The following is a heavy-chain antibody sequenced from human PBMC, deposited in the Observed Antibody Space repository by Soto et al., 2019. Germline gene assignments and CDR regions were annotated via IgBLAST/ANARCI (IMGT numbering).Heavy chain of an antibody. CDR2: MNPNSGNT. V-gene: IGHV1-8*01. D-gene: IGHD3-16*01. J-gene: IGHJ6*02. Sequence: EASVKASCKASGYTFTSYDINWVRQATGQGLEWLGWMNPNSGNTGYAQKFQGRVTMTRNTSISTAYMELSSLRSEDTAVYYCEREGVRGMDVWGQGTTVTVSS. CDR3: EREGVRGMDV. CDR1: GYTFTSYD.